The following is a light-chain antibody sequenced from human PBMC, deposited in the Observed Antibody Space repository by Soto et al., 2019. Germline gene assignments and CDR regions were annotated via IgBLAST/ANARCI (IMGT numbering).Light chain of an antibody. Sequence: EIVMTQSPATLSVSPGERATLSCRASQSVSSNLACYQQIPGQSPRLLIHGTSSRATGIPDRFSGSGSGTDFTLTISRLEPEDSAVYYRQQYSSSPLTFGGGTKVDIK. CDR3: QQYSSSPLT. J-gene: IGKJ4*01. V-gene: IGKV3-20*01. CDR2: GTS. CDR1: QSVSSN.